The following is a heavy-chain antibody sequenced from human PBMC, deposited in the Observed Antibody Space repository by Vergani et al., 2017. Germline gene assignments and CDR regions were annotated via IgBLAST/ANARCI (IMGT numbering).Heavy chain of an antibody. V-gene: IGHV3-15*01. CDR3: TTETGYSSSWYPRVAYYYYMDV. D-gene: IGHD6-13*01. CDR2: IKSKTDGGTT. Sequence: EVQLVESGGGLVKPGGSLRLSCAASGFTFSNAWMSWVRQAPGKGLEWVGRIKSKTDGGTTDYAAPVKGRFTISRDDSKNTLYLQMNSLKTEDTAVYYCTTETGYSSSWYPRVAYYYYMDVWGKGTTVTVSS. J-gene: IGHJ6*03. CDR1: GFTFSNAW.